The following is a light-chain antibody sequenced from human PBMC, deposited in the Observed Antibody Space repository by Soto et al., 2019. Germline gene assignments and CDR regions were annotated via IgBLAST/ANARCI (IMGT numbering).Light chain of an antibody. CDR3: QQYGSSPLFT. CDR1: QSVSSSY. V-gene: IGKV3-20*01. CDR2: GAS. Sequence: EIVLTQSPGTLSLSPGERATLSCRASQSVSSSYLAWYQQKPGQAPRLLIYGASNRATGIPDRFSGSGSGTDFTLTISRLEPEDFAVYYCQQYGSSPLFTFGPGIKVDIK. J-gene: IGKJ3*01.